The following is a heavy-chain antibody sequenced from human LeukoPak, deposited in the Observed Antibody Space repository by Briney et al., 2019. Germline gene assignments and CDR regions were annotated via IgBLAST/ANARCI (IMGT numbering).Heavy chain of an antibody. CDR3: AGPYYDILTGAYYGMDV. V-gene: IGHV4-4*02. D-gene: IGHD3-9*01. J-gene: IGHJ6*02. CDR2: IYHSGST. Sequence: PSGTLSLTCAVSGGSISSSNWWSWVRQPPGKGLEWIGEIYHSGSTNYNPSLKSRVTISVDKSKNQFSLKLSSVTAADTAVYYCAGPYYDILTGAYYGMDVWGQGTTVTVSS. CDR1: GGSISSSNW.